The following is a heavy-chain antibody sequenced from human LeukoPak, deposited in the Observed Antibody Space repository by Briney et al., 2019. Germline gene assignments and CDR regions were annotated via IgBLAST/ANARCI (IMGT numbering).Heavy chain of an antibody. Sequence: GGSLRLSCTASGFTFGDYAMSWVRQAPGKGLEWVGFIRSKAYGGTTEYAASVKGRFTISRDDSKSIAYLQMNSLKTEDTAVYYCTRDQDYYDSSGYPFDYWGQGTLVTVSS. D-gene: IGHD3-22*01. CDR3: TRDQDYYDSSGYPFDY. CDR2: IRSKAYGGTT. J-gene: IGHJ4*02. V-gene: IGHV3-49*04. CDR1: GFTFGDYA.